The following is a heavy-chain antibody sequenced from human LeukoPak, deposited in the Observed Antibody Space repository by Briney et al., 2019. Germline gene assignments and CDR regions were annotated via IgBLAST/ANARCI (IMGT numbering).Heavy chain of an antibody. V-gene: IGHV3-23*01. CDR2: ISSSGANT. CDR1: GFTFTNYA. J-gene: IGHJ4*02. D-gene: IGHD2-2*01. CDR3: AKSQLYIASYFDY. Sequence: GGSLRLSCAASGFTFTNYAMSWVRQAPGKGLEWVSGISSSGANTYYADSVEGRFTISRDKSKNTLYLQMNSLRAEDTAVYYCAKSQLYIASYFDYWGQGTLVTVSS.